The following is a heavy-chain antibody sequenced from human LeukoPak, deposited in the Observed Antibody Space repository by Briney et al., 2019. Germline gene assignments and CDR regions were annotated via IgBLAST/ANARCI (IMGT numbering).Heavy chain of an antibody. D-gene: IGHD4-17*01. CDR1: GYTFTSYG. CDR3: AREKRTPDDYGELDY. Sequence: SCKASGYTFTSYGMHWVRQAPGKGLEWVAVIWYDGSNKYYADSVKGRFTISRDNSKNTLYLQMNSLRAEDTAVYYCAREKRTPDDYGELDYWGQGTLVTVSS. CDR2: IWYDGSNK. J-gene: IGHJ4*02. V-gene: IGHV3-33*01.